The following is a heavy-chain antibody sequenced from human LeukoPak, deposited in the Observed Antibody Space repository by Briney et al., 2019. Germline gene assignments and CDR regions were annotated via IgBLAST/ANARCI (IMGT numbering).Heavy chain of an antibody. CDR2: INSDGSST. J-gene: IGHJ4*02. D-gene: IGHD6-13*01. Sequence: GVSLRLSCAASGFTFSSYWMHWVRQAPGKGLVWVSRINSDGSSTSYADSVKGRFTISRDNAKNTLYLQMNSLRVEDTAIYYCTRGMLQQPPDYWGQGMLVTVSS. CDR1: GFTFSSYW. V-gene: IGHV3-74*01. CDR3: TRGMLQQPPDY.